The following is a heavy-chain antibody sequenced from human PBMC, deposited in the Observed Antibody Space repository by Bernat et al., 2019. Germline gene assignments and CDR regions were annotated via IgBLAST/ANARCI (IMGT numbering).Heavy chain of an antibody. CDR3: ARWGGGVVPAADTSYYYYYGMDV. Sequence: EVQLVESGGGLVQPGGSLRLSCAASGFTFSSYAMHWVRQAPGKGLEYVSAISSNGGSQYYAHSVKGRFTISRDNSQNTRYLQRGRLRAEDTAVYYCARWGGGVVPAADTSYYYYYGMDVWGQGTTVTVSS. CDR2: ISSNGGSQ. J-gene: IGHJ6*02. V-gene: IGHV3-64*01. CDR1: GFTFSSYA. D-gene: IGHD2-2*01.